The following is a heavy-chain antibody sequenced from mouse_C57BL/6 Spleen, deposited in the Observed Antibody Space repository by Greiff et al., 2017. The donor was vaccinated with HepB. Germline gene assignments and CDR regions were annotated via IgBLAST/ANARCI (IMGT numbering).Heavy chain of an antibody. V-gene: IGHV1-15*01. CDR2: IDPETGGT. D-gene: IGHD1-1*01. Sequence: QVQLKESGAELVRPGASVTLSCKASGYTFTDYEMHWVKQTPVHGLEWIGAIDPETGGTAYNQKFKGKAILTADKSSSTAYMELRSLTSEDSAVYYCTRDTTEAGYFDVWGTGTTVTVSS. CDR3: TRDTTEAGYFDV. J-gene: IGHJ1*03. CDR1: GYTFTDYE.